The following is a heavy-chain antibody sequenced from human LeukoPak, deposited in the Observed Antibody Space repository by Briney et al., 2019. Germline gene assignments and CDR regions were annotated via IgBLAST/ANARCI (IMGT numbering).Heavy chain of an antibody. CDR1: EFTFSSYT. Sequence: GSLRLSCAASEFTFSSYTMNWIRQPPGKGLEWIGSIYYSGSTYYNPSLKSRVTISVDTSKNQFSLKLSSVTAADTAVYYCARGWEPDYWGQGTLVTVSS. V-gene: IGHV4-39*07. J-gene: IGHJ4*02. CDR2: IYYSGST. CDR3: ARGWEPDY. D-gene: IGHD1-26*01.